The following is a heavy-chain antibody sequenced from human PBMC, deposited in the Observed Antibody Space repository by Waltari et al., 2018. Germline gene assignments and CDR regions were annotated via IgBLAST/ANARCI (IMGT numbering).Heavy chain of an antibody. V-gene: IGHV4-4*02. D-gene: IGHD2-15*01. CDR1: W. Sequence: WGSGVRQSAEKGLEWSGKIQRSGRTHYNPSFESRVSISIDTANNQFSLKVTSTTAADTAMYYCARDRGRGIYLDAWGRGTLVTVSA. J-gene: IGHJ4*02. CDR2: IQRSGRT. CDR3: ARDRGRGIYLDA.